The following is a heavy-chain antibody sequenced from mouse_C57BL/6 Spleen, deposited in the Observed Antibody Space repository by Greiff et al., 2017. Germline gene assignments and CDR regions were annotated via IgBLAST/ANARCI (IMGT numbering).Heavy chain of an antibody. CDR3: GRSGDDYDGGPWFAY. J-gene: IGHJ3*01. CDR2: IYPGDGDT. Sequence: VKLQESGAELVKPGASVKISCKASGYAFSSYWMNWVKQRPGKGLEWIGQIYPGDGDTNYNGKFKGKATLTADKSSSTAYMQLSSLTFVDSAVYVFGRSGDDYDGGPWFAYWGQGTLVTVSA. D-gene: IGHD2-4*01. V-gene: IGHV1-80*01. CDR1: GYAFSSYW.